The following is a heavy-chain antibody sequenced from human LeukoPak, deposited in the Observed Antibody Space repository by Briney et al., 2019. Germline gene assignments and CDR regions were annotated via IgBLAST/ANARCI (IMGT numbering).Heavy chain of an antibody. CDR1: GFTFSSYG. Sequence: GGSLRLSCAASGFTFSSYGMHWVRQAPGKGLEWVAFIRYDGSNKYYADAVKGRFTISRDNSKNTLLLQMNSLRAEDTAVYYCAKRYCSGVSCYWAMGYWGQGTLVTVSS. J-gene: IGHJ4*02. CDR2: IRYDGSNK. V-gene: IGHV3-30*02. D-gene: IGHD2-15*01. CDR3: AKRYCSGVSCYWAMGY.